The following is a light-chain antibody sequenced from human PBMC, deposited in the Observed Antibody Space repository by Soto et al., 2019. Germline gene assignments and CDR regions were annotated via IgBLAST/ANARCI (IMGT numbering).Light chain of an antibody. J-gene: IGLJ3*02. CDR3: CSYAGRTTWV. Sequence: QSVLTQPASVSGSAGQSVAISCPGTSSDIGGYNSVSWYQHHPGKAPKLIVFQVSCRPSAVSDRVSGSKSDNTASLTISGLQTEDEADDYCCSYAGRTTWVFGGGTKVTV. CDR2: QVS. V-gene: IGLV2-14*01. CDR1: SSDIGGYNS.